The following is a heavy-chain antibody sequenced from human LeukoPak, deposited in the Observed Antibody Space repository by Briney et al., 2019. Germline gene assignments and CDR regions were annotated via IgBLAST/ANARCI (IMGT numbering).Heavy chain of an antibody. CDR2: IRSKANSYAT. CDR3: TRHAQSTYYDILTGYYIPYNWFDP. Sequence: PGGSLRLSCAASGFTFSGSAMHWVRQASGKGLEWVGRIRSKANSYATAYAASVKGRFTISRDDSKNTAYLQMNSLKTEDTAVYYCTRHAQSTYYDILTGYYIPYNWFDPWGQGTLVTVSS. J-gene: IGHJ5*02. V-gene: IGHV3-73*01. CDR1: GFTFSGSA. D-gene: IGHD3-9*01.